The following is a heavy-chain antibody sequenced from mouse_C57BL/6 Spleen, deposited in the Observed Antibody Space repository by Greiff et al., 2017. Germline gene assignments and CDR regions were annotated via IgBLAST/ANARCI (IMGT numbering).Heavy chain of an antibody. D-gene: IGHD1-1*01. CDR1: YTFSSRVH. CDR3: SEDSAVYYGGYTEVAKDWYFDV. Sequence: QVQLQQSGPELARPWASVKISCQAFYTFSSRVHFAIRDTNSWMQWVKQRPGQGLEWIGAIYPGNGDTSYNQKFKGKATLTADKSSSTAYMQLSILTSEDSAVYYGGYTEVAKDWYFDVWGTGTTVTVSS. J-gene: IGHJ1*03. V-gene: IGHV1-87*01. CDR2: GQGLEWIG.